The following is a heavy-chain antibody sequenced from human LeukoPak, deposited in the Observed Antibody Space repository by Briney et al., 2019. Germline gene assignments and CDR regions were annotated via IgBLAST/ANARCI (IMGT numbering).Heavy chain of an antibody. CDR2: ITGDCNYI. V-gene: IGHV3-21*04. D-gene: IGHD3-9*01. Sequence: GGSLRLSCAASGFTFNDYTMTWVRQAPGKGLEWVSSITGDCNYIFYADSVKGRFTISRDNSKNTLYLQMNSLRAEDTALYYCAKDNDILTGYWGAFDFWGQGTTVTVSS. J-gene: IGHJ3*01. CDR3: AKDNDILTGYWGAFDF. CDR1: GFTFNDYT.